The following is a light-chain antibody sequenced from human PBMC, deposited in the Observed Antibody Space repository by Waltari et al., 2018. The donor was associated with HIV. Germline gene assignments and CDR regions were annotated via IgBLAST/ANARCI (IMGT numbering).Light chain of an antibody. V-gene: IGKV4-1*01. CDR1: QSLFFSLNNRNY. Sequence: MTQSPESLPVSLGETATIHCKSSQSLFFSLNNRNYLAWYQQKSGQPPKLLIYGASTRASVAPDRFSGTGSGTEFSLTINGLQAEDVAIYYCQQYYSVPRTFGQGTTVEVK. CDR3: QQYYSVPRT. CDR2: GAS. J-gene: IGKJ1*01.